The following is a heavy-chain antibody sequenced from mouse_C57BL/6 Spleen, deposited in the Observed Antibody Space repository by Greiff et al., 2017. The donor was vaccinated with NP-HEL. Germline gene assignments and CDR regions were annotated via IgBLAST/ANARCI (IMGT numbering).Heavy chain of an antibody. CDR1: GYTFTSYW. J-gene: IGHJ1*03. CDR3: ARSPGYWYFDV. V-gene: IGHV1-52*01. CDR2: IDPSDSET. Sequence: VQLQQPGAELVRPGSSVKLSCKASGYTFTSYWMHWVKQRPIQGLEWIGNIDPSDSETHYNQKFKDKATLTVDKSSSTAYMQLSSLTSEDSAVYYCARSPGYWYFDVWGTGTTVTVSS.